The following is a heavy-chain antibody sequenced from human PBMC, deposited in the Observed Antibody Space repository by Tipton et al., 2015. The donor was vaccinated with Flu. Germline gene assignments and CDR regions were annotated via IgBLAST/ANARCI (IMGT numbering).Heavy chain of an antibody. Sequence: AVPGFSFSSYWMNWVRQAPGKGLEWVAKIKQDGSEKYYVDSVKGRFTISRDNAKNSLYLQMNSLRAEDTAVYFCARSSYSSSWFFDYWGQGTLVTVSS. CDR1: GFSFSSYW. J-gene: IGHJ4*02. CDR3: ARSSYSSSWFFDY. V-gene: IGHV3-7*01. CDR2: IKQDGSEK. D-gene: IGHD6-13*01.